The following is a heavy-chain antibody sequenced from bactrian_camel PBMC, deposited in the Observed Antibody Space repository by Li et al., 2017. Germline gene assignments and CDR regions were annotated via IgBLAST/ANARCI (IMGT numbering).Heavy chain of an antibody. D-gene: IGHD1*01. Sequence: VQLVESGGGLVLPGGSLRLSCAASGFTFSFYAMSWVRQAPGKGLEWVSSIYSDGTNLRYGDSVKVRFTVSRDNSRNTVYLQMNNLRTEDTAMYYCSNGLDRDRWRTPGPGTQVTVS. CDR1: GFTFSFYA. J-gene: IGHJ4*01. V-gene: IGHV3S11*01. CDR2: IYSDGTNL.